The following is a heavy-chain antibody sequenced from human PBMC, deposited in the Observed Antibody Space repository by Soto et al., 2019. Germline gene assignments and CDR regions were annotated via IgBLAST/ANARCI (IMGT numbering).Heavy chain of an antibody. CDR1: GFTFSNAW. D-gene: IGHD3-10*01. V-gene: IGHV3-15*01. Sequence: GGSLRLSCAASGFTFSNAWMTWVRQAPGKGLEWVAHIKSKTDGGTTDYAAPVKGRFAISRDDSKNTLFLQMNSLKTEDTGVYGSEIHWGQGTKVTVSS. J-gene: IGHJ4*02. CDR2: IKSKTDGGTT. CDR3: EIH.